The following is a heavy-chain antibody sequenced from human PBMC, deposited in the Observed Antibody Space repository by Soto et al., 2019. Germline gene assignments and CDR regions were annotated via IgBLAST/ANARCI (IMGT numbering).Heavy chain of an antibody. D-gene: IGHD5-18*01. CDR1: GGSISSGDYY. CDR3: ARANSARGYSYGYPYYFDY. V-gene: IGHV4-30-4*01. CDR2: IYYSGST. J-gene: IGHJ4*02. Sequence: QVQLQESGPGLVKPSQTLSLTCTVSGGSISSGDYYWSWIRQPPGKGLEWIGYIYYSGSTYYNPSLKCRVTISVDTSKNQFSLKLSSVTAADTAVYYCARANSARGYSYGYPYYFDYWGQGTLVTVSS.